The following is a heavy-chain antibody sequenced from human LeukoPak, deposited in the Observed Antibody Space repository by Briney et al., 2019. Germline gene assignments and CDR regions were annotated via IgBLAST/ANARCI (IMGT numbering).Heavy chain of an antibody. V-gene: IGHV1-18*01. CDR1: GGTFSSYA. CDR3: ARDPKNRFTGMDV. J-gene: IGHJ6*02. CDR2: ISAYNGNT. Sequence: ASVKVSCKASGGTFSSYAISWVRQAPGQGLEWMGWISAYNGNTNYAQKLQGRVTMTTDTSTSTAYMELRSLRSDDTAVYYCARDPKNRFTGMDVWGQGTTVTVSS. D-gene: IGHD1-14*01.